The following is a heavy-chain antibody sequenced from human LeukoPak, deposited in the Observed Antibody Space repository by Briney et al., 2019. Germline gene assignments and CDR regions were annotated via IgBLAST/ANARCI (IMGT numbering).Heavy chain of an antibody. D-gene: IGHD2-2*01. Sequence: GESLKISCKGSGYTFTTYWIGWVRQMPGKGLEWMGIVYPGDSDTRYSPSFQGQVTISVDKSISTAYLQWRSLKASDTAMYYCARSGVPGAMTWFDPWGQGTLVTVSS. CDR2: VYPGDSDT. CDR1: GYTFTTYW. CDR3: ARSGVPGAMTWFDP. V-gene: IGHV5-51*01. J-gene: IGHJ5*02.